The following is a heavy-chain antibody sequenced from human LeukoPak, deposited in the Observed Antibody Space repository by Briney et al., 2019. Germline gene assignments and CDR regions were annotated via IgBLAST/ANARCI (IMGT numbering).Heavy chain of an antibody. CDR3: ATRKTVVAYYYYYGMDV. V-gene: IGHV1-24*01. CDR1: GYTLTELS. J-gene: IGHJ6*02. D-gene: IGHD2-2*01. Sequence: GASVKVSCKVSGYTLTELSMHWVRQAPGKGLEWMGGFDPEDGETIYAQKFQGRVTMTEDTSTDTAYMELSSLRSEDTAVYYCATRKTVVAYYYYYGMDVWGRGTTVTVSS. CDR2: FDPEDGET.